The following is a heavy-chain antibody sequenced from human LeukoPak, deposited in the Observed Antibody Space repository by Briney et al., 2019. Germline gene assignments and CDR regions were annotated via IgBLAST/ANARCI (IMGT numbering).Heavy chain of an antibody. CDR2: MNPNSGNT. Sequence: GASVKVSCKASGYTFTSYDINWVRQATGQGLEWMGWMNPNSGNTGYAQKFQGRVTMTRNTSISTAYMELSSLRSEDTAVYYCARARWSVVPAACNFDYWGQGTLVTVSS. V-gene: IGHV1-8*01. J-gene: IGHJ4*02. D-gene: IGHD2-2*01. CDR3: ARARWSVVPAACNFDY. CDR1: GYTFTSYD.